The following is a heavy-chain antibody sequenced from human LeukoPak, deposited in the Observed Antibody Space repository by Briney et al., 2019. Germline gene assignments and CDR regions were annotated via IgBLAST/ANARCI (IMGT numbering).Heavy chain of an antibody. J-gene: IGHJ4*02. CDR2: IYTSGST. CDR1: GGSISSYY. V-gene: IGHV4-4*07. Sequence: SETLSLTCTVSGGSISSYYWSWIRQPAGKGLEWIGRIYTSGSTNYNPSLKSRVTMSVDTSKNQFSLQLSAVTAADTAVYYCARDHRDGYNLDYWGQGTLVTVSS. D-gene: IGHD5-24*01. CDR3: ARDHRDGYNLDY.